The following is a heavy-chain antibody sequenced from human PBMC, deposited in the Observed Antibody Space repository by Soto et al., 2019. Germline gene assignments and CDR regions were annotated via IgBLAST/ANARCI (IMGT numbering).Heavy chain of an antibody. CDR1: GDSVSSNSAA. J-gene: IGHJ6*03. CDR3: SRGAYYMDV. Sequence: SQTLSLTCVISGDSVSSNSAAWNWIRQSPSRGLEWLGRTFYRSKFYNDYAVSVNSRITINPDTSKNQFSLQLTSVTPEDTAVYYCSRGAYYMDVWGKGTTVTVSS. CDR2: TFYRSKFYN. V-gene: IGHV6-1*01.